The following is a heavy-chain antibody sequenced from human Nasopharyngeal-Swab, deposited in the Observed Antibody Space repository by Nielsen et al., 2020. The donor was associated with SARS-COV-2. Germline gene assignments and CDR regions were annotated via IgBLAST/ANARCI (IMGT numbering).Heavy chain of an antibody. V-gene: IGHV3-30-3*01. CDR3: ARDRNGFIYYYYGMDV. CDR2: ISYDGSNK. D-gene: IGHD3-3*01. J-gene: IGHJ6*02. CDR1: GFTFSSYA. Sequence: GGSLRLSCAASGFTFSSYAMHWVRQAPGRGLEWVAVISYDGSNKYYADSVKGRFTISRDNSKNTLYLQMNSLRGEDTAVYYCARDRNGFIYYYYGMDVWGQGTTVTVSS.